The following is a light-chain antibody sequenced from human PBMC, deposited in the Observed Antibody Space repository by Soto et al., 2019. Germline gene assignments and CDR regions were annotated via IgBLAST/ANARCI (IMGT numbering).Light chain of an antibody. CDR2: EVT. CDR3: SSDAGSNKRYV. J-gene: IGLJ1*01. CDR1: SSDIGGYNY. V-gene: IGLV2-8*01. Sequence: QSVLTQPPSASGSPGQSVTISCTGTSSDIGGYNYVSWYQHHPGKAPKLVIYEVTKRPSGVPDRFSGSKSGNTASLTVSGLQAEDEADYYRSSDAGSNKRYVFGTGTKLTVL.